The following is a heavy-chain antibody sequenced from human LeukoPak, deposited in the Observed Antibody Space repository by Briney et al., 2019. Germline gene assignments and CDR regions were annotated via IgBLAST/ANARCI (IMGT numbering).Heavy chain of an antibody. J-gene: IGHJ5*02. CDR1: GGTFSSYA. CDR3: ASSDTAMVLNWFDP. Sequence: GASVKVSCKASGGTFSSYAISWVRQAPGQGLEWMGGIIPIFGTANYAQKFQGRVTITADESTSTAYMELSSLRSEDTAVYYCASSDTAMVLNWFDPWGQGTLVTVSS. D-gene: IGHD5-18*01. V-gene: IGHV1-69*13. CDR2: IIPIFGTA.